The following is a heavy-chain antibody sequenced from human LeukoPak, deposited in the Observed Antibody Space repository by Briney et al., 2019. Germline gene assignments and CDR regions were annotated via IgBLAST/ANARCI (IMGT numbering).Heavy chain of an antibody. CDR2: INHSGST. CDR1: GGSFSGYY. D-gene: IGHD2-15*01. CDR3: ARDSPCGGSCYTYYYGMDV. V-gene: IGHV4-34*01. Sequence: SSETLSLTCAVYGGSFSGYYWSWIRQPPGKGLEWIGEINHSGSTNYNPSLKSRVTISVDTSKNQFSLKLSSVTAADTAVYYCARDSPCGGSCYTYYYGMDVWGKGTTVTVSS. J-gene: IGHJ6*04.